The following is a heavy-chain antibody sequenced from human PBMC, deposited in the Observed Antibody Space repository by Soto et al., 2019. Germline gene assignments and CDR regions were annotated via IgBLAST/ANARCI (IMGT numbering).Heavy chain of an antibody. D-gene: IGHD2-8*02. CDR1: GFSFDDYA. J-gene: IGHJ6*02. CDR2: ISWNSGTI. CDR3: AKSTGGTANGMGV. V-gene: IGHV3-9*01. Sequence: GGSLRLCCAASGFSFDDYAMHWVRQAPGKGLEWVSGISWNSGTIGYADSVKGRFTISRDNAKNSLYLQMNSLRAEDTALYYCAKSTGGTANGMGVWGQGTTVTVSS.